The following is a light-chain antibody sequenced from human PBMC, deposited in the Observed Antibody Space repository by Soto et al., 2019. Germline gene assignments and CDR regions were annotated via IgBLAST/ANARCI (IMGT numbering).Light chain of an antibody. CDR2: DTS. CDR3: QQYNNFPCT. V-gene: IGKV1-33*01. J-gene: IGKJ1*01. Sequence: DIQMTQSPSSLSASVGDRVTITCQASQDVSTYLNWYQKKPGQAPKLLIYDTSNWETGGPSRFSGSGSGTHLAFSISSRQPEDIATYNCQQYNNFPCTFGQGTNVEIK. CDR1: QDVSTY.